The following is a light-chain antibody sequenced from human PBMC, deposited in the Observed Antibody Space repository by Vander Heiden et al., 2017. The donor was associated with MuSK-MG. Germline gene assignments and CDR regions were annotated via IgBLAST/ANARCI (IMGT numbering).Light chain of an antibody. J-gene: IGKJ2*01. CDR2: KAS. Sequence: DIQMTQFPSTLSASVGDRVTITCRASQSIRSSLAWYQQKPEKTPKLLIYKASTLESGVPSRFSGSGSGTEFTLTISSLQPDDFATYYCQEYYTYSTFGQGTKVDIK. CDR1: QSIRSS. V-gene: IGKV1-5*03. CDR3: QEYYTYST.